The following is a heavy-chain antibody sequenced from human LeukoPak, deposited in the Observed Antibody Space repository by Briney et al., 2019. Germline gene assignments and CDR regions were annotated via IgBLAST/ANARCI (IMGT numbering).Heavy chain of an antibody. V-gene: IGHV3-7*01. CDR1: GFTFSNYW. D-gene: IGHD2-15*01. J-gene: IGHJ4*02. CDR2: IKQDGSET. Sequence: PGGSLRLSCAASGFTFSNYWMSWVRRAPGKGLEWVANIKQDGSETYYVDSVRGRFTISRDNAQNSLYLQMNSLRAEDTAVYYCAKESHCSGGSCSPHFDYWGQGTLVTVSS. CDR3: AKESHCSGGSCSPHFDY.